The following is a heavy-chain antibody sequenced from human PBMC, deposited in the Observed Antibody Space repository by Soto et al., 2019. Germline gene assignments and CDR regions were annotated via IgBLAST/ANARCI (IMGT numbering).Heavy chain of an antibody. CDR2: IRQDGGQM. CDR3: VRTSLVVPAATREDY. CDR1: RITFIGYW. D-gene: IGHD2-15*01. Sequence: GGSLRLSCVASRITFIGYWMSWVRQAPGRGLEWVATIRQDGGQMYYVDSVKGRFTISRDSAKNSLYLQMNSLTVEDTAVYYCVRTSLVVPAATREDYWGQGTLVTGSS. V-gene: IGHV3-7*02. J-gene: IGHJ4*02.